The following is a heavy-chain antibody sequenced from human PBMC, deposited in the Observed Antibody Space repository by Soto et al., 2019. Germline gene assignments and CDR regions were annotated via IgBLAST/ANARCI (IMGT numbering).Heavy chain of an antibody. CDR1: GGTFSSYT. V-gene: IGHV1-69*02. CDR3: ASFDYYDSSGLRSVDY. D-gene: IGHD3-22*01. CDR2: IIPILGIA. J-gene: IGHJ4*02. Sequence: GASVKVSCKASGGTFSSYTISWVRQAPGQGLEWMGRIIPILGIANYAQKFQGRVTITADKSTSTAYMELSSLRSEDTAVYYCASFDYYDSSGLRSVDYWGQGTLVTVSS.